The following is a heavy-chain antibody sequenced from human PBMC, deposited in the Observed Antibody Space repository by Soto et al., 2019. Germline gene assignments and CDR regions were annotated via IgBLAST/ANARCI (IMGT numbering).Heavy chain of an antibody. CDR3: AKDLVVAATRYYYGMDV. V-gene: IGHV3-9*01. D-gene: IGHD2-15*01. CDR1: GFTFDDYA. Sequence: SLSLSCAASGFTFDDYAMHCVRHTPGKGLEWVSGISWNSGSIGYADSVKGRFTISRDNAKNSLYLQMNSLRAEDTALYYCAKDLVVAATRYYYGMDVWGQGTTVTVSS. J-gene: IGHJ6*02. CDR2: ISWNSGSI.